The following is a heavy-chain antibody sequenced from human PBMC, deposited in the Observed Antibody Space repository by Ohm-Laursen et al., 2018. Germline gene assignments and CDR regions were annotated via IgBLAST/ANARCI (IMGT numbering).Heavy chain of an antibody. D-gene: IGHD2/OR15-2a*01. Sequence: GTLSLTCAVYGGSFSGYYWSWIRQPPGKGLEWVANIKQDGSEKYYVDSVKGRFTISRDNAKNSLYLQMNSLRAEDTAVYYCARVQERFLPYYFDYWGQGTLVTVSS. V-gene: IGHV3-7*01. CDR3: ARVQERFLPYYFDY. J-gene: IGHJ4*02. CDR1: GGSFSGYY. CDR2: IKQDGSEK.